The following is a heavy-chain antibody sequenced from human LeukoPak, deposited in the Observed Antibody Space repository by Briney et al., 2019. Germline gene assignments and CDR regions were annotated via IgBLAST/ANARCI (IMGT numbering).Heavy chain of an antibody. Sequence: PSETLSLTCTVPGDSISSSSYYWGWIRQPPGKGLEWIGSIYYSGCTYYNPSLESRVTVSVATSKNQFSLKLSSVTAADTAVYYCARLRITMIVVAFDRWGQGTLVTVSS. V-gene: IGHV4-39*01. J-gene: IGHJ5*02. CDR1: GDSISSSSYY. CDR3: ARLRITMIVVAFDR. CDR2: IYYSGCT. D-gene: IGHD3-22*01.